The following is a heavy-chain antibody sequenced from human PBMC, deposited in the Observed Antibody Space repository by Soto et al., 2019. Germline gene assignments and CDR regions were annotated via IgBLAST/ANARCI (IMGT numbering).Heavy chain of an antibody. J-gene: IGHJ3*02. Sequence: ASVKVSCKASGYTFTSYGISWVRQAPGQGLEWMGWINPNSGGTNYAQKFQGWVTMTRDTSTSTAYMELSRLRSDDTAVYYCARVRVIGYYYDSSGYYYDAFDIWGQGTMVTVSS. CDR3: ARVRVIGYYYDSSGYYYDAFDI. CDR1: GYTFTSYG. V-gene: IGHV1-2*04. D-gene: IGHD3-22*01. CDR2: INPNSGGT.